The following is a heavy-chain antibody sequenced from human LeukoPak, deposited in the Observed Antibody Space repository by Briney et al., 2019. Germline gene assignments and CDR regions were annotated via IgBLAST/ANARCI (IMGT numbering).Heavy chain of an antibody. D-gene: IGHD5-18*01. CDR2: ISGSGGST. CDR1: GFTFSSYG. CDR3: AKDKKEGSYGRLYYFDY. J-gene: IGHJ4*02. V-gene: IGHV3-23*01. Sequence: GGSLRLSCAASGFTFSSYGMHWVRQAPGKGLEWVSAISGSGGSTYYADSVKGRFTISRDNSKNTLYLQMNSLRAEDTAVYYCAKDKKEGSYGRLYYFDYWGQGTLVTVSS.